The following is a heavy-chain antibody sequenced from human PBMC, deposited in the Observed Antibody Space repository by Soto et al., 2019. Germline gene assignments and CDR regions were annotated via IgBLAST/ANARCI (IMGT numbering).Heavy chain of an antibody. CDR3: ARATGTTDAFHV. Sequence: PGGSLRLSCAASGFTFSSYDMHWVRQATGKGLEWVSAIGTAGDTYYPGSVKGRFTISRENAKNSLYLQMNSLRAGDTAVYYCARATGTTDAFHVWGQGTMVTV. CDR1: GFTFSSYD. D-gene: IGHD3-9*01. J-gene: IGHJ3*01. V-gene: IGHV3-13*01. CDR2: IGTAGDT.